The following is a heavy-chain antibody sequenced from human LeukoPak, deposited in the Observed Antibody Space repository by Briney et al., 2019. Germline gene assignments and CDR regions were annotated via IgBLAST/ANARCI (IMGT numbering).Heavy chain of an antibody. V-gene: IGHV3-74*01. J-gene: IGHJ4*02. Sequence: GGSLRLSCAVSGFTVSDNYMSWVRQAPGKGLVWVSRIKSDGSSTSYADSVKGRFTISRDNAKNTLYLQMDSLRAEDTAVYYCTRANDSSGYYDYWGQGTLVTVSS. CDR3: TRANDSSGYYDY. CDR1: GFTVSDNY. CDR2: IKSDGSST. D-gene: IGHD3-22*01.